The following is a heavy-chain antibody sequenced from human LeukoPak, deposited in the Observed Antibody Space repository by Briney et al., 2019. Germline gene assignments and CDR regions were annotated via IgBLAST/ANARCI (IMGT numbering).Heavy chain of an antibody. Sequence: PGGSLRLSCAASGFTFSSYDMHWVRQATGKGLEWVSAIGTAGDTYYPGSVKGRFTISRENAKNSLYLQMNSLRAGDTAVYYCARGPEAGNWFDPWGQGTLVTVSS. CDR2: IGTAGDT. V-gene: IGHV3-13*01. CDR3: ARGPEAGNWFDP. CDR1: GFTFSSYD. J-gene: IGHJ5*02. D-gene: IGHD6-19*01.